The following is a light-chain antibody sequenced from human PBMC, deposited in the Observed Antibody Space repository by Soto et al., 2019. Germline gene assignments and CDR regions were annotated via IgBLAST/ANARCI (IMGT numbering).Light chain of an antibody. V-gene: IGKV3-11*01. Sequence: EIVLTQSPATLSLSPGERATLSCRASQSVSRYLAWYQQTPGQAPRLLIYDASNRATGIPARFSGSGSGTDFTLTISSLEPEDFAVSYCQRRSSWPRLTFGGGTKVEI. CDR3: QRRSSWPRLT. CDR1: QSVSRY. J-gene: IGKJ4*01. CDR2: DAS.